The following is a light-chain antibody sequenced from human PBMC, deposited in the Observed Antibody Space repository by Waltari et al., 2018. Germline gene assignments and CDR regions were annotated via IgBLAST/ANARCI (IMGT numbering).Light chain of an antibody. V-gene: IGLV2-14*03. Sequence: SALTQPASVSGPPGQSTTISAPGTSSDVGSYTYVSWYQQHPGKAPKLMIYDVSYRPSGVSNRFSGSKSGNTASLTISGLQAEDEADYYCSSYITTNTLELFGGGTSLTVL. CDR2: DVS. J-gene: IGLJ2*01. CDR3: SSYITTNTLEL. CDR1: SSDVGSYTY.